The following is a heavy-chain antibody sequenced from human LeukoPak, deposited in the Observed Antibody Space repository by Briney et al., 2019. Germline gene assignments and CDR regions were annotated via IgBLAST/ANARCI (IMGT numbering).Heavy chain of an antibody. CDR1: GITFTDHG. CDR3: AKGFDFWRGLYYFDH. V-gene: IGHV3-23*01. J-gene: IGHJ4*02. D-gene: IGHD3-3*01. Sequence: PGRSLRLSCAASGITFTDHGLSWVRQAPGKGLEWVSIFSFSGGFTLYAVSVKVLFVISRDNSMSRVYLEINRLRAEDTAVYYCAKGFDFWRGLYYFDHWGQGTLVTVSS. CDR2: FSFSGGFT.